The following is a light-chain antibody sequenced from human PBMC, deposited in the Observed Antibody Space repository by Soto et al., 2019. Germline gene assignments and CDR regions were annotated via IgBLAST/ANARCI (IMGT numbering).Light chain of an antibody. Sequence: IQLTQSPSSLSASVGDRVTISCRASQGNNTFVAWYQQKSGKAPKLLIFAASTLQSGVPSRFSGSGSGTDFTLTTSSLQPEDFATYYCQQLTDRRFSFGQGT. CDR3: QQLTDRRFS. CDR2: AAS. V-gene: IGKV1-9*01. CDR1: QGNNTF. J-gene: IGKJ2*01.